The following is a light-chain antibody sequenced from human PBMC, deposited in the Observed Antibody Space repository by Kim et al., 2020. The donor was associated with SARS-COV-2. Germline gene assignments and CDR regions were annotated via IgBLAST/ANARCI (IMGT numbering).Light chain of an antibody. CDR2: EDT. V-gene: IGLV3-1*01. CDR1: KLGDKD. Sequence: VAPGQTASITCSGDKLGDKDASWYQQKAGRSPVLVIYEDTKRPSGIPERFSGSNSGNTATLTISGTQAIDEADYYCQAWDTSTAVFGGGTKLTVL. J-gene: IGLJ3*02. CDR3: QAWDTSTAV.